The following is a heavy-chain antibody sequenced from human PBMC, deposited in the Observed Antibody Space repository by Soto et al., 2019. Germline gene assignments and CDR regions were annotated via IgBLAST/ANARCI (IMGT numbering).Heavy chain of an antibody. CDR2: IYSGGST. D-gene: IGHD3-3*01. CDR3: ARGGAYDFWSGYYIFQEDAFDI. V-gene: IGHV3-66*01. Sequence: GGSLRLSCAASGFTVSSNYMSWVRQAPGKGLEWVSVIYSGGSTYYADSGKGRFTISRDNSKNTLYLQMNSLRAEDTAVYYCARGGAYDFWSGYYIFQEDAFDIWGQGTMVTVSS. CDR1: GFTVSSNY. J-gene: IGHJ3*02.